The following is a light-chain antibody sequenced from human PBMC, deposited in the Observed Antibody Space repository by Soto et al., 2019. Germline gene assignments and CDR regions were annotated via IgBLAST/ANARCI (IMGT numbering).Light chain of an antibody. CDR2: EVS. Sequence: QSALPHPASVSGSPGQSITISCTGTSSDVGAYDFVSWYQQHPDKAPKLMIYEVSNRPSGVSNRFSGSKSVNTATLAISGLQAEDEADYYCSSYASSSTRVFGTGTKVTVL. CDR1: SSDVGAYDF. CDR3: SSYASSSTRV. V-gene: IGLV2-14*03. J-gene: IGLJ1*01.